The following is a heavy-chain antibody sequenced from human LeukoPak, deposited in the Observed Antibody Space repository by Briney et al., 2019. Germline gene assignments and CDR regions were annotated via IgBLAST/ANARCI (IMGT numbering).Heavy chain of an antibody. D-gene: IGHD2-2*03. CDR1: GYTFTGYY. CDR3: ARRGGYCSSTSCYYDY. Sequence: ASVKVSCKASGYTFTGYYMHWVRQAPGQGLEWMGIINPSGGSTSYAQKFQGRVTMTRDTSTSTVYMELSSLRSEDTAVYYCARRGGYCSSTSCYYDYWGQGTLVTVSS. CDR2: INPSGGST. V-gene: IGHV1-46*01. J-gene: IGHJ4*02.